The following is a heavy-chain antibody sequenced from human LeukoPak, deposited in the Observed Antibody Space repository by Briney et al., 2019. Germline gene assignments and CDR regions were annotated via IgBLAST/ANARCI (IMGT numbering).Heavy chain of an antibody. CDR2: IIPILGIA. D-gene: IGHD2-15*01. J-gene: IGHJ3*02. Sequence: VASVKVSCKASGDTFSSYAISWVRQAPGQGLEWMGRIIPILGIANYAQKFQGRVTITADKSTSTAYMELSSLRSEDTAVYYCARDPLGYCSGGSCYHDAFDIWGQGTMGTVSS. CDR3: ARDPLGYCSGGSCYHDAFDI. CDR1: GDTFSSYA. V-gene: IGHV1-69*04.